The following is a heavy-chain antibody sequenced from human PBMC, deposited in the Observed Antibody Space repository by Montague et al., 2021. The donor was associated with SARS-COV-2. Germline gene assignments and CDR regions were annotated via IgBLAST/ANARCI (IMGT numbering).Heavy chain of an antibody. D-gene: IGHD4-17*01. J-gene: IGHJ4*02. Sequence: SLRLSCAASGFTFDDYAMHWVRQAPGKGLEWVSGISWNSGSIGCADSVKGRFTISRDNAKNSLYLQMNSLRAEDTALYYCAFYGDYALDYWGQGTLVTVSS. CDR1: GFTFDDYA. V-gene: IGHV3-9*01. CDR2: ISWNSGSI. CDR3: AFYGDYALDY.